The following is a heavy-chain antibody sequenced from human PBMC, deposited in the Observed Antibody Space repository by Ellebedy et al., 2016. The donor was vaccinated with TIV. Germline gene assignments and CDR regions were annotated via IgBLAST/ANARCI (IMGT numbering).Heavy chain of an antibody. D-gene: IGHD3-22*01. CDR2: IYHSGST. CDR1: GGSISSSNW. Sequence: SETLSLXXAVSGGSISSSNWWSWVRQPPGKGLEWIGEIYHSGSTNYNPSLKSRVTISVDTSKNQFSLKLSSVTAADTAVYYCARSSGYYYSDYWGQGTLVTVSS. V-gene: IGHV4-4*02. CDR3: ARSSGYYYSDY. J-gene: IGHJ4*02.